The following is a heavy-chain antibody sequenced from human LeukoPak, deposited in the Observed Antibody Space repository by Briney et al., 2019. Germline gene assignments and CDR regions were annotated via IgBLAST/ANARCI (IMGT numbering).Heavy chain of an antibody. J-gene: IGHJ3*02. D-gene: IGHD6-19*01. Sequence: SETLSLTCAVDGGSFSGYYWGLIRQAPGKGLEWSGEINHSGSTNYNPSLKSRVTISVDTSKNQFSLKLRSVTAADTAVYYCARGPGIAVAGTRTDALDIWGQGTMVTVSS. CDR2: INHSGST. CDR3: ARGPGIAVAGTRTDALDI. V-gene: IGHV4-34*01. CDR1: GGSFSGYY.